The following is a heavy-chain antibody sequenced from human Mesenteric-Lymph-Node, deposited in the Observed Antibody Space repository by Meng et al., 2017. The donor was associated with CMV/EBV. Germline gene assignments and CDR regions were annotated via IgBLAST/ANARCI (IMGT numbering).Heavy chain of an antibody. CDR1: GFTFSSYA. Sequence: GESLKISCAASGFTFSSYAMSWVRQAPGKELEWVSAISGSGGSTYYADSVKGRFTISRDNSKNTLYLQMNSLRAEDTAVYYCAKDGRVITIFGSDGMDVWGQGTTVTVSS. V-gene: IGHV3-23*01. J-gene: IGHJ6*02. CDR3: AKDGRVITIFGSDGMDV. CDR2: ISGSGGST. D-gene: IGHD3-3*01.